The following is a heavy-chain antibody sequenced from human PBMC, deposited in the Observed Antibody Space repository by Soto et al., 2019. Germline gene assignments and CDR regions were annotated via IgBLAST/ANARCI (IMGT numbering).Heavy chain of an antibody. CDR3: ARYRFSGTKWSKFDY. J-gene: IGHJ4*02. V-gene: IGHV4-31*03. D-gene: IGHD3-16*02. Sequence: PSETLSLTYTVSGVTISSGAYYWSWIRHHPGKGLEWIGNIYYNGSTYYSPSLKSRVAISLGTSKNQFSLRLSSVTAADTAVYYCARYRFSGTKWSKFDYWGQGTLVTVSS. CDR1: GVTISSGAYY. CDR2: IYYNGST.